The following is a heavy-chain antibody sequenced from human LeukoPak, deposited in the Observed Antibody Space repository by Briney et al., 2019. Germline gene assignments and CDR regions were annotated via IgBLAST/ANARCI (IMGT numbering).Heavy chain of an antibody. J-gene: IGHJ5*02. Sequence: SETLSLTCAVYGGSFIGNYWIWIRQPPGKGLEWIGEINHSGSTDSNPSLKSRVTMSVDTSKNQFSLKLSSVTAADTAVYYCAREGGDWNQPGIDPWGQGTLVTVSS. CDR1: GGSFIGNY. V-gene: IGHV4-34*01. CDR2: INHSGST. D-gene: IGHD1-1*01. CDR3: AREGGDWNQPGIDP.